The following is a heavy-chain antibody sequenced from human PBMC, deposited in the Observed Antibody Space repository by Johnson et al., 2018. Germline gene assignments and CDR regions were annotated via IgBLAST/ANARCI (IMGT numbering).Heavy chain of an antibody. J-gene: IGHJ4*02. CDR3: AKDWGFTVTMMTVVKPHFDS. V-gene: IGHV3-30*18. Sequence: QVQLVQSGGGVVQPGRSLRLSCEASGFTFSTYCMHWVRQAPGKGLEWVAVISYDGSNKYYADSVKGRFTISRDTSKNTLYLQMNSLRAEDTAVYYCAKDWGFTVTMMTVVKPHFDSWGQGTLVTVSS. D-gene: IGHD2-15*01. CDR1: GFTFSTYC. CDR2: ISYDGSNK.